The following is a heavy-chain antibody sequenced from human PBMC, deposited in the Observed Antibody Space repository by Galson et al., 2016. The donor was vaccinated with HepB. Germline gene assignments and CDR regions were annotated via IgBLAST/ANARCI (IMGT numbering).Heavy chain of an antibody. CDR3: ASRTNGRFTH. V-gene: IGHV3-21*04. J-gene: IGHJ5*02. Sequence: SLRLSCAASGFTFNNAWMNWVRQAPGKGLEWVSSITSNSNYIYYADSVKGRFTISRDNAKNSLFLQMNSLKGEDTAVYYCASRTNGRFTHWGQGTLVTVSS. D-gene: IGHD1-26*01. CDR1: GFTFNNAW. CDR2: ITSNSNYI.